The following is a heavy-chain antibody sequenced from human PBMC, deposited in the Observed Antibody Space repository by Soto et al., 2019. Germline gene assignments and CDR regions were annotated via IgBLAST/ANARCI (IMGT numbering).Heavy chain of an antibody. CDR1: VFLFSTYA. D-gene: IGHD1-1*01. CDR2: IGGAAVST. Sequence: PGGSLRLSCEASVFLFSTYAMSWVRQSPGKGLEWVSVIGGAAVSTDCADSLKGRCTVSRDDSKNTVYLQLDSLRDDDTAVYYCAKDSTSYNGVYDPFDIWGQGTMVTVS. CDR3: AKDSTSYNGVYDPFDI. J-gene: IGHJ3*02. V-gene: IGHV3-23*01.